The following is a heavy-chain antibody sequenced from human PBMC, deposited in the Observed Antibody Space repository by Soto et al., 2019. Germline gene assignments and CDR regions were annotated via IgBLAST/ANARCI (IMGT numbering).Heavy chain of an antibody. J-gene: IGHJ3*02. CDR3: ARHMLLCSGGRCRHPNGAFDI. CDR1: GYNFTNYW. Sequence: PGESLKISCKGSGYNFTNYWIGWVRQMPGKGLEWMGIIYPGDSNARYSPSFQGQVTISADKSISTAHLQWSSLKASDSAMYYCARHMLLCSGGRCRHPNGAFDIWGQGTMVTVSS. D-gene: IGHD2-15*01. CDR2: IYPGDSNA. V-gene: IGHV5-51*01.